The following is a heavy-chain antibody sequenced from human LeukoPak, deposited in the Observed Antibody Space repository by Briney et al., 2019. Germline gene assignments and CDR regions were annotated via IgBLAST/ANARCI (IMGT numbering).Heavy chain of an antibody. CDR2: ISWNSGTI. Sequence: GGSLRLSCAASGFTFDDYAMHWVRQAPGKGLEWVSGISWNSGTIGYAASVKDRFTISRDNAKNSLYLQMNSLRAEDTALYYCAKDTRDILTGYYNTALDYWGQGTLVSVSS. CDR1: GFTFDDYA. D-gene: IGHD3-9*01. CDR3: AKDTRDILTGYYNTALDY. V-gene: IGHV3-9*01. J-gene: IGHJ4*02.